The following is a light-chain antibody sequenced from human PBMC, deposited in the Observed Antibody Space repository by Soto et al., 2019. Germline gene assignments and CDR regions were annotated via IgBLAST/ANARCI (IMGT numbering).Light chain of an antibody. CDR2: ETS. CDR3: QQYGNSPT. CDR1: QSVSAGY. V-gene: IGKV3-20*01. J-gene: IGKJ1*01. Sequence: ESVLTQSPGTLSLSPGESATLSCRASQSVSAGYFAWYQQKPGQAPRLIIYETSSKMTGIPDRFSGSGSGTEFTLTISRLEPEDFAVYYCQQYGNSPTFGQGTKVDI.